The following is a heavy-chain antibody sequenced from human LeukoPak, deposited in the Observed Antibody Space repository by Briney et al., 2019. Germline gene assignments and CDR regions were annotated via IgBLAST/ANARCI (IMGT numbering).Heavy chain of an antibody. CDR1: GFTFSTYE. Sequence: GGSLRLSCAASGFTFSTYEMNWVRQAPGKGLEWVSYIDRSGSTLYYADSVKGRFAISRDNAKNSLYLQMNSLRAEDTAVYYCAKDLPGSGWASHYWGQGTLVTVSS. D-gene: IGHD6-19*01. V-gene: IGHV3-48*03. J-gene: IGHJ4*02. CDR2: IDRSGSTL. CDR3: AKDLPGSGWASHY.